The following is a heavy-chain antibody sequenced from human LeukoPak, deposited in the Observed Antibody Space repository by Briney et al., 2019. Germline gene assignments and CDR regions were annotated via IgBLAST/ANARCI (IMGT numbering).Heavy chain of an antibody. CDR3: ARHKGSGQGWFDP. CDR2: MYYSGST. CDR1: GASISSNY. V-gene: IGHV4-59*08. J-gene: IGHJ5*02. D-gene: IGHD6-19*01. Sequence: SETLSLTCSVSGASISSNYWSWIRQPPGKGLEWIGYMYYSGSTNYSPSLKSRVTISGDTSKNQFSLKLSSVTAADTAVYYCARHKGSGQGWFDPWGQGTLVTVSS.